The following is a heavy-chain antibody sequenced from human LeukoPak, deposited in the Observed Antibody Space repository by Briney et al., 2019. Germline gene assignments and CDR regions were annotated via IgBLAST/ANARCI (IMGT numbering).Heavy chain of an antibody. V-gene: IGHV3-74*01. Sequence: GGSLRLSCAASGFTFSSYWMHWVRQVPGKGLVWVSRINSDRSTSTTNYADSVEGRFTISRDNAKNTLYLQMNSLRAEDTAVYYCVRSASGNYGLFDYWGQGTLVTVSS. J-gene: IGHJ4*02. CDR2: INSDRSTSTT. CDR3: VRSASGNYGLFDY. CDR1: GFTFSSYW. D-gene: IGHD1-26*01.